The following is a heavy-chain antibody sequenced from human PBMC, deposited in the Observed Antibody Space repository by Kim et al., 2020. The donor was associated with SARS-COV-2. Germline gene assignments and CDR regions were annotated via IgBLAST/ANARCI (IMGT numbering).Heavy chain of an antibody. J-gene: IGHJ6*02. V-gene: IGHV3-33*01. CDR3: ASGDTSGYTNYYYFGLDV. CDR2: IWSDGSHK. CDR1: GFTFSKYG. Sequence: GGSLRLSCAASGFTFSKYGMHWVRQAPGKGLEWVAVIWSDGSHKCYGESVKGRFTISRDNPKKTLYLQISSLRAEDTATYYCASGDTSGYTNYYYFGLDVWGQGTTVTVSS. D-gene: IGHD3-22*01.